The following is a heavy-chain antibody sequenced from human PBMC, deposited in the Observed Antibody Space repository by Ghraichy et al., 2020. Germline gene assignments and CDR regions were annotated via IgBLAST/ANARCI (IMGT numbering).Heavy chain of an antibody. CDR2: IKQDGSEK. J-gene: IGHJ6*02. D-gene: IGHD5-18*01. CDR1: GFTFSSYW. CDR3: ARGGRLWLYEYYYYGMDV. Sequence: AGSLRLSCAASGFTFSSYWMSWVRQAPGKGLEWVANIKQDGSEKYYVDSVKGRFTISRDNAKNSLYLQMNSLRAEDTAVYYCARGGRLWLYEYYYYGMDVWGQGTTVTVSS. V-gene: IGHV3-7*01.